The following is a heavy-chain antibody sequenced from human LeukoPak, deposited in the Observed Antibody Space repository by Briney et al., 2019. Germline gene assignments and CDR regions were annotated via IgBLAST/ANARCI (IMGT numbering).Heavy chain of an antibody. J-gene: IGHJ4*02. V-gene: IGHV5-51*01. CDR2: IYPGDSNT. CDR3: ASGNLVPFEY. Sequence: GESLKISCKASGYSFTGYWIAWVRQMPGKGLEWMGIIYPGDSNTRYSPSFQGQVTISADKSISTAYLQWSSLKASDTAMYYCASGNLVPFEYWGQGTRVTVSS. D-gene: IGHD6-13*01. CDR1: GYSFTGYW.